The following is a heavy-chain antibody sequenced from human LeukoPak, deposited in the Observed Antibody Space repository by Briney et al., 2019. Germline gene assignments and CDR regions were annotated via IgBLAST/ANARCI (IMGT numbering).Heavy chain of an antibody. Sequence: ASVKVSCKASGYTFTSYGISWVRQAPGQGLEWMGWISAYNGNTNYAQKLQGRVTMTTDTSTSTAYMELGSLRSDDTAVYYCARGLPGDDFWSGYCFDYWGQGTLVTVSS. D-gene: IGHD3-3*01. CDR2: ISAYNGNT. J-gene: IGHJ4*02. V-gene: IGHV1-18*01. CDR3: ARGLPGDDFWSGYCFDY. CDR1: GYTFTSYG.